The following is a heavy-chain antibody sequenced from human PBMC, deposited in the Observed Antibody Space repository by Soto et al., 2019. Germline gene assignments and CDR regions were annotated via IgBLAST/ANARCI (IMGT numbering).Heavy chain of an antibody. J-gene: IGHJ4*02. CDR1: GGSISSYY. V-gene: IGHV4-59*08. D-gene: IGHD3-16*01. CDR2: IYYSGST. Sequence: SETLSLTCTVSGGSISSYYWSWIRQPPGKGLEWIGYIYYSGSTNYNPSLKSRVTISVDTSKNQFSLKLSSVTAADTAVYYCATTGGRWLPNPLFFDYWGQGTLVNVSS. CDR3: ATTGGRWLPNPLFFDY.